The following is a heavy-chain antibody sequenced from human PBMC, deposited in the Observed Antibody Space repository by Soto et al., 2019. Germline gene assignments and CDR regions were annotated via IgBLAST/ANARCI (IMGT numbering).Heavy chain of an antibody. J-gene: IGHJ4*02. CDR3: AAYDSEGYLDY. Sequence: PSETLSLTCTVSGGSIMNFHWSWIRQPPGKGLEWIGYIYYSGSTNYNPSLKSRVTMSIDTSKNQFSLKMISVTAADTAAYYCAAYDSEGYLDYWGQGALVTVSS. CDR2: IYYSGST. V-gene: IGHV4-59*01. D-gene: IGHD3-9*01. CDR1: GGSIMNFH.